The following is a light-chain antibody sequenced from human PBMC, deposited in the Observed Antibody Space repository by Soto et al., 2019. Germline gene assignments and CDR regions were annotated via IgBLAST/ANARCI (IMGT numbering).Light chain of an antibody. V-gene: IGLV2-23*01. J-gene: IGLJ1*01. Sequence: QSALTQPASVSGSPGQSITIPCTGTSSDMGTYILACSNQPHPGKAPNLLINEGTKRPSWVSNRFARSKAGNTASLTIAWLQAEGEADYYCCSYAGSFTYVFGTGTKVTVL. CDR2: EGT. CDR1: SSDMGTYIL. CDR3: CSYAGSFTYV.